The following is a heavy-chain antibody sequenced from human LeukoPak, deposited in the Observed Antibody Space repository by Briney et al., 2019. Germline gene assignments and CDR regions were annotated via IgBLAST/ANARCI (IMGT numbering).Heavy chain of an antibody. V-gene: IGHV1-18*01. CDR2: ISAYNGNT. CDR1: GYTFTSYG. J-gene: IGHJ4*02. D-gene: IGHD1-26*01. CDR3: AGAIVGATPGVYFDY. Sequence: ASVKVSCKASGYTFTSYGISWVRQAPGQGLEWMGWISAYNGNTNYAQKLQGRVTMTTDTSTSTAYMELRSLRSDDTAVYYCAGAIVGATPGVYFDYWGQGTLVTVSS.